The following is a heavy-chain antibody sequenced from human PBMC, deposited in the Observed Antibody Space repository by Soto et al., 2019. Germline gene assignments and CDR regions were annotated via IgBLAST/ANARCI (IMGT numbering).Heavy chain of an antibody. V-gene: IGHV1-18*01. J-gene: IGHJ4*02. D-gene: IGHD3-16*01. CDR1: GYMFISYG. CDR3: ARGGSFFDY. CDR2: TSAYNGNT. Sequence: ASVKVSCKASGYMFISYGINWVRQAPGQGLEWMGWTSAYNGNTKYAQNLQGRVTMTTDTSTSTAYMELRSLRSDDTAVYYCARGGSFFDYWGQGTLVTVSS.